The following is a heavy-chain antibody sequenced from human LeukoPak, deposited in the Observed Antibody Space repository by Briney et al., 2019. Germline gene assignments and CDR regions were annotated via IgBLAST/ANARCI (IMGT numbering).Heavy chain of an antibody. V-gene: IGHV4-59*01. J-gene: IGHJ4*02. CDR1: GGSITSYH. Sequence: SETLSLTCTISGGSITSYHWSWIRQPPGKGLEWIGYIYYSVSTNYNPSLKSRVTISVDTSKNQFSLNLRSVTAADTAVYYCARGSRDGYNHFDYWGQGTLVTVSS. CDR2: IYYSVST. CDR3: ARGSRDGYNHFDY. D-gene: IGHD5-24*01.